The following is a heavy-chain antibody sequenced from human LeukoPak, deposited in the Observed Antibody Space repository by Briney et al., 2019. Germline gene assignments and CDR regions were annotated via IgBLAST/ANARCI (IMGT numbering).Heavy chain of an antibody. V-gene: IGHV3-30*04. J-gene: IGHJ5*02. CDR1: GFTFSTYS. D-gene: IGHD6-19*01. CDR3: ARDLSAVAGTALFDP. Sequence: GGSLRLSCAVSGFTFSTYSMQWVRQAPGKGLEWVAVIVYDGSSKYYADSVKGSFTISRDNSKNTLYLQMNSLKTEDTAVYYCARDLSAVAGTALFDPWGQGTLVTVSS. CDR2: IVYDGSSK.